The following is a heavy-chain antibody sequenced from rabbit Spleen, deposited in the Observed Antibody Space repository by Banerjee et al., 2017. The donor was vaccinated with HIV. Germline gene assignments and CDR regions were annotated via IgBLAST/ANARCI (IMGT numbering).Heavy chain of an antibody. Sequence: QSLEESGGDLVKPGASLTLTCTASEFSFSASYWICWVRQAPGKGLEWVVCIDAGSSGFAYFAPWAKGRFTISKTSSTTVTLQMTSLTAADTATYFCARDTASSFSSYGMDLWGQGTLVTVS. CDR3: ARDTASSFSSYGMDL. CDR1: EFSFSASYW. CDR2: IDAGSSGFA. V-gene: IGHV1S40*01. J-gene: IGHJ6*01. D-gene: IGHD8-1*01.